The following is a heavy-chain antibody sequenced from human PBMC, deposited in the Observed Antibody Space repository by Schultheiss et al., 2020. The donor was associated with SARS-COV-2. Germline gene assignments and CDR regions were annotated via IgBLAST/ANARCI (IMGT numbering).Heavy chain of an antibody. Sequence: GGSLRLSCAASGFTVSSSYMSWVRQTPRKGLDWVSVIYRDGSTYYVDSVKGRFTISRDNSKNTLYLQMNNLRAEDTAVYYCANCYYDSTNWFDPWGQGTLVTVSS. CDR3: ANCYYDSTNWFDP. J-gene: IGHJ5*02. CDR1: GFTVSSSY. CDR2: IYRDGST. D-gene: IGHD3-22*01. V-gene: IGHV3-53*01.